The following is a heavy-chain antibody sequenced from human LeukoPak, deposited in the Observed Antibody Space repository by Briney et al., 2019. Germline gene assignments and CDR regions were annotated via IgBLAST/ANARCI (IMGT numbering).Heavy chain of an antibody. CDR1: GFTFSSYG. V-gene: IGHV3-30*02. CDR2: IRYDGSNK. Sequence: GGSLRLSCAASGFTFSSYGMHWVRQAPGKGLAWVAFIRYDGSNKYYADSVKGRFTISRDNSKNTLYLQMNSLRAEDTAVYYCAKERYGDYYFDYWGQGTLVTVSS. D-gene: IGHD4-17*01. J-gene: IGHJ4*02. CDR3: AKERYGDYYFDY.